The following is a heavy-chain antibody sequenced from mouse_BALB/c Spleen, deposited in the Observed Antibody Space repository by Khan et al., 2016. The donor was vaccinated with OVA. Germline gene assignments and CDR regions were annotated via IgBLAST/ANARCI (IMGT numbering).Heavy chain of an antibody. Sequence: QVQLQQSGAELARPGASVKMSCKASGYTFTSYTMHWVKQRPGQGLEWIGYINPSSGYTKYNQKFKDKATLTADKSSSPAYMQLRRLTSADSAVYCCARTHERWGQGTTLTVS. CDR1: GYTFTSYT. CDR3: ARTHER. V-gene: IGHV1-4*01. J-gene: IGHJ2*01. CDR2: INPSSGYT.